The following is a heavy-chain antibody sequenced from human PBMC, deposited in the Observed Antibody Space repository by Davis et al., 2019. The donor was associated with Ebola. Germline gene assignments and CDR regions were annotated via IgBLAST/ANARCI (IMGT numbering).Heavy chain of an antibody. D-gene: IGHD1-1*01. CDR3: ARAQFPTTSDH. CDR2: INPHNGNA. Sequence: ASVKVSCKASGYTFTSYGISWVRQAPGQGLEWMGWINPHNGNANYAQNVQGRVTMTTDTSTSTAYMEVGSLRSDDTAVYYCARAQFPTTSDHWGQGTLVTVSS. V-gene: IGHV1-18*04. CDR1: GYTFTSYG. J-gene: IGHJ4*02.